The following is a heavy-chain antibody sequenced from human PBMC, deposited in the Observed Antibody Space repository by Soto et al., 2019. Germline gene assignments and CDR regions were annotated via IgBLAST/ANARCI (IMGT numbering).Heavy chain of an antibody. CDR2: IYYSGST. V-gene: IGHV4-59*08. CDR3: ARQGRSGWYFDY. J-gene: IGHJ4*02. D-gene: IGHD6-19*01. CDR1: GGSISSYY. Sequence: SETLSLTCTVSGGSISSYYWSWIRQPPGKGLEWLGFIYYSGSTNYNPSLKSRVTISVDTSKSQFSLKLSSVTAADTAVYCCARQGRSGWYFDYWGQGALVTVSS.